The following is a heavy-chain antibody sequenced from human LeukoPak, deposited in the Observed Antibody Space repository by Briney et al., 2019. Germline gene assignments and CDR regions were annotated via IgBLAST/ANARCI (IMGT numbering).Heavy chain of an antibody. D-gene: IGHD6-13*01. CDR3: AKADRTAASGACNF. CDR1: GFTVSSNH. J-gene: IGHJ4*02. Sequence: PGGSLRLSCAASGFTVSSNHMSWVRQAPGKGLEWVSLIYSGGTTYYADSAKGRFTISRDNSKNTLYLQMDSLRAEDTALYNCAKADRTAASGACNFWGQGTLVTVSS. CDR2: IYSGGTT. V-gene: IGHV3-53*05.